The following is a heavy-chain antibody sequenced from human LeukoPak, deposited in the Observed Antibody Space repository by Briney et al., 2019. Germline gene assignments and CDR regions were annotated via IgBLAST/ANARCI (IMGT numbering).Heavy chain of an antibody. D-gene: IGHD3-10*01. Sequence: PSETLSLTCAVYGGSFSGYYWSWIRQPPGKGLEWIGETNHSGSTNYNPSLKSRVTISVDTSKNQFSLKLSSVTAADTAVYYCARGRVRRGIFDYWGQGTLVTVSS. CDR2: TNHSGST. CDR1: GGSFSGYY. J-gene: IGHJ4*02. CDR3: ARGRVRRGIFDY. V-gene: IGHV4-34*01.